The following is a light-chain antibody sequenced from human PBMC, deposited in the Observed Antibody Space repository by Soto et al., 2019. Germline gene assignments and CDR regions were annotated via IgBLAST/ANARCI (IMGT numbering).Light chain of an antibody. Sequence: EIVLTQSPATLSLSPGERATLSCRASQSLSGTLAWFQHKPGQPPRLLIYGASNRATGIPARFSASGSGTDFTLTISSLDPEDFAVYYFQQRTLWPRTFGQGTKVEIK. CDR3: QQRTLWPRT. CDR2: GAS. J-gene: IGKJ1*01. V-gene: IGKV3-11*01. CDR1: QSLSGT.